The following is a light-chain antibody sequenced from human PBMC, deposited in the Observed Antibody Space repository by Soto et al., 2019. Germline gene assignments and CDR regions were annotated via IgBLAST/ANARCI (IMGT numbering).Light chain of an antibody. Sequence: DIQMTQSPSSLSASVGDRVTITCRASQSISSYLNWYQQKPGKAPKLLIYAASSLPSGVPSRFSGSGSVTDFTLTISRLQPEDFATYYCQHSYSTPYTFGQGTKLETK. V-gene: IGKV1-39*01. CDR3: QHSYSTPYT. CDR1: QSISSY. J-gene: IGKJ2*01. CDR2: AAS.